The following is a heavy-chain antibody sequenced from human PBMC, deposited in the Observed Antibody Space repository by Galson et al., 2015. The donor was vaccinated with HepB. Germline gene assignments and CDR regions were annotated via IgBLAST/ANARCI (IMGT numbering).Heavy chain of an antibody. D-gene: IGHD2-2*01. CDR1: GYIFSGYY. CDR3: ARVRRYCSSTSCPYYFDY. J-gene: IGHJ4*02. CDR2: INPNSGGT. Sequence: SVKVSCKASGYIFSGYYMHWVRQAPGQGLEWMGRINPNSGGTNYAQEFQGRVTMTRDTSISTAYMELSRLRSDDTAVYYCARVRRYCSSTSCPYYFDYWGQGTLVIVSS. V-gene: IGHV1-2*06.